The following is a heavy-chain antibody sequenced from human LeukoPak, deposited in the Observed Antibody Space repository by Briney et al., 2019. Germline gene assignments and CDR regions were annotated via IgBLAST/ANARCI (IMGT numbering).Heavy chain of an antibody. V-gene: IGHV3-23*01. CDR3: ARRGAAGTYYFDY. D-gene: IGHD6-13*01. CDR2: ISGSGGGT. J-gene: IGHJ4*02. CDR1: GFTFSSYV. Sequence: GGSLRLSCAASGFTFSSYVMSWVRQAPGKGLEWVSAISGSGGGTYYADSVKGRLTISRDNSKNTLYPQTNSLRAEDTAVYYCARRGAAGTYYFDYWGQGTLVTVSS.